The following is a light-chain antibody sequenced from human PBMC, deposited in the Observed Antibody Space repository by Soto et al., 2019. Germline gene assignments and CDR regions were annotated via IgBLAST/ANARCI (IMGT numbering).Light chain of an antibody. V-gene: IGKV1-5*03. Sequence: IEMTPSPSTLSTSVVTRVTITCRASQSIGPWLAWYQQKPGKAPKVLIYKASSLESGVPSRFSGSGSGTDFTLTISRLEPEDFAVYYCQQSGDSPQTFAQGTKV. CDR2: KAS. J-gene: IGKJ1*01. CDR1: QSIGPW. CDR3: QQSGDSPQT.